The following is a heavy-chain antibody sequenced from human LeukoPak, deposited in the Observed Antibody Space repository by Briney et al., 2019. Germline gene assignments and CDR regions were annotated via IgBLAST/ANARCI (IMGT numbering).Heavy chain of an antibody. V-gene: IGHV4-4*07. CDR1: GGSISGYY. CDR2: VYTSGST. CDR3: TRLITGTTTAFDI. Sequence: SETLSRTCCVYGGSISGYYWTWMRQPAGKELEWIGRVYTSGSTHYNPSLKTRPTMSVDTSKTQSSLKLSSMTAAPTAVYYATRLITGTTTAFDIWGEETMHSVSS. D-gene: IGHD1-7*01. J-gene: IGHJ3*02.